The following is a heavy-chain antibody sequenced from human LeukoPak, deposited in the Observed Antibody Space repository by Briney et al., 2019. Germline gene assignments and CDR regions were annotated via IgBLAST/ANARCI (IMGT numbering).Heavy chain of an antibody. CDR1: GYTFINYY. D-gene: IGHD6-25*01. Sequence: ASVKVSCKASGYTFINYYMHWVRQAPGQGLEWMGMINPSGSSTSNAQKFQGRVTMTRDTSTSTVYMELSSLRSEDTAVYYCAREREAALCFDYWGQGTLVTVSS. V-gene: IGHV1-46*01. CDR2: INPSGSST. CDR3: AREREAALCFDY. J-gene: IGHJ4*02.